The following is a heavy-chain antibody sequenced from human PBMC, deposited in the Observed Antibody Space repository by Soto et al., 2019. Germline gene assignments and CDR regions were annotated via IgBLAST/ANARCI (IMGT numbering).Heavy chain of an antibody. J-gene: IGHJ6*02. CDR3: ASLRVLEWSLWSGRGMDV. D-gene: IGHD3-3*01. CDR1: GGTCSSYI. Sequence: GRALRLTCVASGGTCSSYIINWFRQSPGKGLEWVSYISSSSTIYYADSVKGRFTISRDNAKNSLYLQMNSLRDEDTAVYYCASLRVLEWSLWSGRGMDVWVPGTTV. V-gene: IGHV3-48*02. CDR2: ISSSSTI.